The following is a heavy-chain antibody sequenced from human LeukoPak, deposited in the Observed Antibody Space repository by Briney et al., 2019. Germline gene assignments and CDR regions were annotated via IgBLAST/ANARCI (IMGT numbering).Heavy chain of an antibody. Sequence: GGSLRLSCAASGFTFSTYNMNWVRQAPGKGLEWVAYISSRSSDIYNADSLKGRFTISRDNAKNSLYLQMNNLGAEDTAVYYCAKGGPPNSSNWHSTFLYFDLWGRGTLVTVSS. CDR1: GFTFSTYN. CDR3: AKGGPPNSSNWHSTFLYFDL. V-gene: IGHV3-21*06. D-gene: IGHD6-13*01. CDR2: ISSRSSDI. J-gene: IGHJ2*01.